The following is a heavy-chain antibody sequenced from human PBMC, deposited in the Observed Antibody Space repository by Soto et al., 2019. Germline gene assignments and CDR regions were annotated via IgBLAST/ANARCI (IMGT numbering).Heavy chain of an antibody. Sequence: SETLSLTCTVSGGAITNYYWSLIRRPPGKRLEYIGYMYYSGNTYYNPSLKSRVTISGDASKNQFSLKLRSVTAADTAVYYCVGGLSEGVRFDFWGQGKLVTVSS. J-gene: IGHJ4*02. CDR3: VGGLSEGVRFDF. CDR1: GGAITNYY. V-gene: IGHV4-59*01. D-gene: IGHD3-10*01. CDR2: MYYSGNT.